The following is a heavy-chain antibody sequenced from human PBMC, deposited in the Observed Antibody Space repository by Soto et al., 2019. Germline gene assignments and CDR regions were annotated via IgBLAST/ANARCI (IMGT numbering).Heavy chain of an antibody. V-gene: IGHV1-69*02. J-gene: IGHJ6*02. CDR2: IIPILDVA. D-gene: IGHD3-10*01. CDR1: GGDFLSYT. CDR3: AQMWFGELWHGMDV. Sequence: QLVHSGAEVKKPGSSVKVSCKASGGDFLSYTISWVRQAPGQGPEWMGTIIPILDVAKNAQKFQGRVAITADKATSTVYMELRSLRSDDTAVYYCAQMWFGELWHGMDVWGQGTTITVSS.